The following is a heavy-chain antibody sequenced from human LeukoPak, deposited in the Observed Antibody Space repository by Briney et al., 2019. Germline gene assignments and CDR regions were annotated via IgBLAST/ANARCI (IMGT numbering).Heavy chain of an antibody. Sequence: GGSLRLSCAASGFTFSSYAMHWVRQAPGKGLEWVAVISYDGSNKYYADSVKGRFTISRDNSKNTLYLQMNSLRAEDTAVYYCARVMRTAMGPNWFDPWGQGTLVTVSS. CDR2: ISYDGSNK. CDR3: ARVMRTAMGPNWFDP. D-gene: IGHD5-18*01. V-gene: IGHV3-30*14. J-gene: IGHJ5*02. CDR1: GFTFSSYA.